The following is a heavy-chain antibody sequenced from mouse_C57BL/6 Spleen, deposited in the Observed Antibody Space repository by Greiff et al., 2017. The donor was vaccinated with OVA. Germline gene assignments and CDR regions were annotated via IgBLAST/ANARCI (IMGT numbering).Heavy chain of an antibody. V-gene: IGHV1-85*01. CDR2: IYPRDGST. CDR1: GYTFTSYD. Sequence: VKLVESGPELVKPGASVKLSCKASGYTFTSYDINWVKQRPGQGLEWIGWIYPRDGSTKYNEKFKGKATLTVDTSSSTAYMELHSLTSEDSAVYFCARVEKLLTGTAWFAYWGQGTLVTVSA. J-gene: IGHJ3*01. CDR3: ARVEKLLTGTAWFAY. D-gene: IGHD4-1*01.